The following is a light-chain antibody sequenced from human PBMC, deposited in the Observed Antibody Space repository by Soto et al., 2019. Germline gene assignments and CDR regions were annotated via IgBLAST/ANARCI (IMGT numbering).Light chain of an antibody. J-gene: IGKJ2*01. CDR1: ENISRW. V-gene: IGKV1-5*01. CDR2: EAS. CDR3: QQYNSYSPYT. Sequence: DIQMTQSPSTLSASVGDRVTITCRASENISRWLAWYQQKPGKAPKVLIYEASSLSSGVPSRFGGSGSGTEFTLSISGVQPVDFANYYCQQYNSYSPYTFGQGTKLDIK.